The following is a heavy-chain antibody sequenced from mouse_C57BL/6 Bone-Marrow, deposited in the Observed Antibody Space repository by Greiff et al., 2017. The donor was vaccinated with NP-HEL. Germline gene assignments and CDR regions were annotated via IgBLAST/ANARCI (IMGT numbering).Heavy chain of an antibody. Sequence: EVHLVESGGGLVKPGGSLKLSRAASGFTFSDYGMHWVRQAPEKGLEWVAYISSGSSTIYYADTVKGRFTISRDNAKNTLCLQMTSLRSEDTAMYYCARGGLRGLAYWGQGTLVTVSA. J-gene: IGHJ3*01. CDR1: GFTFSDYG. CDR3: ARGGLRGLAY. D-gene: IGHD2-4*01. CDR2: ISSGSSTI. V-gene: IGHV5-17*01.